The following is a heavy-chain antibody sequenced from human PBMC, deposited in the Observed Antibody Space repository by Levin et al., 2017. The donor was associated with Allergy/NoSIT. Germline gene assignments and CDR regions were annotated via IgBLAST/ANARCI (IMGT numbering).Heavy chain of an antibody. CDR2: IYYSGST. J-gene: IGHJ4*02. CDR3: ASSIAAAGPRGY. CDR1: GGSISSYY. D-gene: IGHD6-13*01. Sequence: SQTLSLTCTVSGGSISSYYWSWIRQPPGKGLEWIGYIYYSGSTNYNPSLKSRVTISVDTSKNQFSLKLSSVTAADTAVYYCASSIAAAGPRGYWGQGTLVTVSS. V-gene: IGHV4-59*01.